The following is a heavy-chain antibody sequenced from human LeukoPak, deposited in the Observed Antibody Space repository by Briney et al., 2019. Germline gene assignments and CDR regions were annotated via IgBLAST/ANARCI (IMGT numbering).Heavy chain of an antibody. J-gene: IGHJ5*02. Sequence: SETLSLTCTVSGGSISSSNYYWSWIRPPPGKGLEWSGSISYGGSTLYNPSLKSRVNISVDTSKNQFSLTLSSVTAADTAVYYCARDRTDSAGYPVSWGRGTLVTVSS. CDR3: ARDRTDSAGYPVS. D-gene: IGHD3-22*01. CDR1: GGSISSSNYY. CDR2: ISYGGST. V-gene: IGHV4-39*07.